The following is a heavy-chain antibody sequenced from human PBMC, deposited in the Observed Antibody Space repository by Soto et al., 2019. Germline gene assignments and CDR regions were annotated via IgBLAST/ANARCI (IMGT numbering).Heavy chain of an antibody. D-gene: IGHD2-15*01. V-gene: IGHV3-30-3*01. J-gene: IGHJ5*02. Sequence: GGSLRLSCAASGFSISSYAMHWVRQAPGKGLEWMAVMPSDGINQYYADSVKGRFTISRDTSTNTLFLQMNSLTPEDTAVYYCARRGYCSGGTCSNWFDPWGQGTLVTVSS. CDR3: ARRGYCSGGTCSNWFDP. CDR2: MPSDGINQ. CDR1: GFSISSYA.